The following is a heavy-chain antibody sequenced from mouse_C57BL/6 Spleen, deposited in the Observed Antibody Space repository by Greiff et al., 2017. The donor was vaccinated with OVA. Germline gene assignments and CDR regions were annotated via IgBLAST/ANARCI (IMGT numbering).Heavy chain of an antibody. CDR2: IFPGSGST. V-gene: IGHV1-75*01. J-gene: IGHJ4*01. CDR1: GYTFTDYY. CDR3: ADMAYPGRPYSPYAMDY. D-gene: IGHD1-1*01. Sequence: VKLVESGPELVKPGASVKISCKASGYTFTDYYINWVKQRPGQGLEWIGWIFPGSGSTYYNEKFKGKATLTVDKSSSTAYMLLSSLTSEDSAVYFCADMAYPGRPYSPYAMDYWGQRTSVTVSS.